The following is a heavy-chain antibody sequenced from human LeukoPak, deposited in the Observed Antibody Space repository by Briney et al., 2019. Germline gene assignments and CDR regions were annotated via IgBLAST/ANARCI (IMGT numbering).Heavy chain of an antibody. CDR1: GFMFSSYW. V-gene: IGHV3-7*04. D-gene: IGHD7-27*01. CDR2: IKQGGSEK. CDR3: AREDWGHFDF. Sequence: GGSLRLSRAASGFMFSSYWMIWVRQAPGKGLEWVANIKQGGSEKYYVDSVKGRFTISRDNAENSLSLLMNSLRAEDTAVYYCAREDWGHFDFWGQGTLVTVSS. J-gene: IGHJ4*02.